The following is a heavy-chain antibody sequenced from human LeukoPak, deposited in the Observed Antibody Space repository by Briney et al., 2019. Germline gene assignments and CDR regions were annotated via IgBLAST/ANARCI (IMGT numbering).Heavy chain of an antibody. J-gene: IGHJ6*02. V-gene: IGHV1-18*01. CDR2: ISAYNGNT. D-gene: IGHD2-2*01. Sequence: ASVKVSCKASGYTFTSYGISWVRQAPGQGLEWMGWISAYNGNTNYAQKFQGRVTITADESTSTAYMELSSLRSEDTAVYYCARFSYCSSTSCYLSNYGMDVWGQGTTVTVSS. CDR1: GYTFTSYG. CDR3: ARFSYCSSTSCYLSNYGMDV.